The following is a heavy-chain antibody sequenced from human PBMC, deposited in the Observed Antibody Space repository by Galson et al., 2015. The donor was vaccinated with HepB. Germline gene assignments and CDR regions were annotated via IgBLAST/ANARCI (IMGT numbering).Heavy chain of an antibody. V-gene: IGHV3-49*03. CDR1: GFTFGAYA. Sequence: SLRLSCATSGFTFGAYAMSWFRQAPGKGLEWVGFIKSNAYGGTTEYAASAKGRFTISRDDSNSIADLEMHSLKTEDIAVYYCTRGYCNSDICDWAQGTLVTVSS. CDR3: TRGYCNSDICD. CDR2: IKSNAYGGTT. D-gene: IGHD2/OR15-2a*01. J-gene: IGHJ4*02.